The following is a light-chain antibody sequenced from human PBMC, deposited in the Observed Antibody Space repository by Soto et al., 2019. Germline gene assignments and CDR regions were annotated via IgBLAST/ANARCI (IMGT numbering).Light chain of an antibody. CDR2: DAF. J-gene: IGKJ1*01. CDR1: QSVTNNY. Sequence: EIVLTQSPGTLSLSPGERATLSCRASQSVTNNYVAWYQQKPGQAPRLLIHDAFSRATGIPDRFSGGGSGTDFTLTISRLEPEDFAVYFCQQTAHSPLTFGQGTRVDIK. CDR3: QQTAHSPLT. V-gene: IGKV3-20*01.